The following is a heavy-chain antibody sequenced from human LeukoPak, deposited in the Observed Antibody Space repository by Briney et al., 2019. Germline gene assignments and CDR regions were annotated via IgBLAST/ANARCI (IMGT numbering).Heavy chain of an antibody. CDR2: ISGSGGST. D-gene: IGHD4-11*01. CDR1: GFTFSSYA. J-gene: IGHJ4*02. V-gene: IGHV3-23*01. Sequence: GGSLRLSCAASGFTFSSYAMSWVRQAPGKGLEWVSAISGSGGSTYYADSVKSRFTISRDNSKNTLYLQMNSLRAEDTAVYYCAKVLGSNGDYFDYWGQGTLVTVSS. CDR3: AKVLGSNGDYFDY.